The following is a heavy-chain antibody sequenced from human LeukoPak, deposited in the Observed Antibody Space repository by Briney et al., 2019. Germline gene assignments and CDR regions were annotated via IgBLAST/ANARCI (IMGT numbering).Heavy chain of an antibody. CDR2: IYHSGST. CDR1: GGSITSSNW. J-gene: IGHJ4*02. V-gene: IGHV4-4*02. CDR3: ASPSQNDY. Sequence: PSETLSLTCAVSGGSITSSNWWTWVRQPPGKGLEWIGEIYHSGSTNYNPSLKSRVTISLDKSKNQFSLKLSSVTAADPAVYYCASPSQNDYWGQGTLVTVSS.